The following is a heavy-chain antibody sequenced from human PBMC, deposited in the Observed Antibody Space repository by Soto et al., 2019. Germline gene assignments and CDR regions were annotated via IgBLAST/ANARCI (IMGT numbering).Heavy chain of an antibody. CDR2: IYYSGST. J-gene: IGHJ4*02. Sequence: SETLSLTCTVSGGSISGYYWSWIRQPPGKGLEWIGYIYYSGSTNYNPSLKSRVTISVDTSKNQFSLKLISLTAADTAVYYCAREVSTIGVFDYWGQGTLVTVSS. CDR1: GGSISGYY. D-gene: IGHD5-12*01. CDR3: AREVSTIGVFDY. V-gene: IGHV4-59*01.